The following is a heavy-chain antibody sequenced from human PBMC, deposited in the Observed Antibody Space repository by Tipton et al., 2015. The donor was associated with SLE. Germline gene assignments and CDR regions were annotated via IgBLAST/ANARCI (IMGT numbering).Heavy chain of an antibody. CDR3: ARENTAMVGGLDY. D-gene: IGHD5-18*01. J-gene: IGHJ4*02. V-gene: IGHV4-61*05. CDR1: AYSFSRGYY. Sequence: TLSLTCAVSAYSFSRGYYWGWIRQPPGKGLEWIGYIYYSGSTNYNPSLKSRVTISVDKAKNQFSLKLTSVTAADTAVYYCARENTAMVGGLDYWGQGTLVTVSS. CDR2: IYYSGST.